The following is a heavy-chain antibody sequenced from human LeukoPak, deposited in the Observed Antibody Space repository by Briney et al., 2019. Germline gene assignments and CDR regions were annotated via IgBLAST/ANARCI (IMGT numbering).Heavy chain of an antibody. CDR3: ATPLGHYSDSSGSILYPGASDYYYGMDV. Sequence: RASVKFSCKASGGTFSSYAISWVRQAPGQGLEGMGRIIPILGIANYAQRFQGRVTITADKSTSTAYMERSSLRSEDTAVYYCATPLGHYSDSSGSILYPGASDYYYGMDVWGQGTTVTVSS. CDR1: GGTFSSYA. V-gene: IGHV1-69*04. J-gene: IGHJ6*02. CDR2: IIPILGIA. D-gene: IGHD3-22*01.